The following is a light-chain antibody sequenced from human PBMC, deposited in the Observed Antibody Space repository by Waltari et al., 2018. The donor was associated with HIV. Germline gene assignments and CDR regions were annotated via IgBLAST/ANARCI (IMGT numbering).Light chain of an antibody. CDR1: SSDVAGYHY. V-gene: IGLV2-14*01. CDR3: SSYTSSSTLV. Sequence: QSALTQPAPVSGSPGQSITIPRTATSSDVAGYHYASLYQQHPGKAPKPMIYEVRNRPSGVSKRFSGSKSGNTASLTISGLQAEDEADYYCSSYTSSSTLVFGGGTKLTVL. CDR2: EVR. J-gene: IGLJ3*02.